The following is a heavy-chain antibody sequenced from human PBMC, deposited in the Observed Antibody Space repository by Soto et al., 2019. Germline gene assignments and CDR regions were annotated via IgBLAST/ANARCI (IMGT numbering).Heavy chain of an antibody. V-gene: IGHV3-74*01. J-gene: IGHJ4*02. D-gene: IGHD4-17*01. Sequence: TGGSLRLSCAASGFTFSSYGMSWVRQAPGKGLEWVSRIREDGSGANYADSVEGRFTISRDNAENMLYLQMSSLRAEDTAVYYCASSHYYGDYAWGQGTLVTVSS. CDR3: ASSHYYGDYA. CDR1: GFTFSSYG. CDR2: IREDGSGA.